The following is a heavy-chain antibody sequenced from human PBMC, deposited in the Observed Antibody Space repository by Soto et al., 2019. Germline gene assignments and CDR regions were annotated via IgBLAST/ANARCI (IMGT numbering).Heavy chain of an antibody. J-gene: IGHJ6*02. CDR1: GGSFSPNY. Sequence: PSETLSLTCTVSGGSFSPNYWSWIRQPPGKGLEWVGTFHYDGRTRHSPSLESRVTISVDTSKNQFSLKVSSVTAADTAVFYCARLAGYCSGTSCYGYYGMDVWGQGTTVTSP. CDR3: ARLAGYCSGTSCYGYYGMDV. V-gene: IGHV4-59*08. CDR2: FHYDGRT. D-gene: IGHD2-2*01.